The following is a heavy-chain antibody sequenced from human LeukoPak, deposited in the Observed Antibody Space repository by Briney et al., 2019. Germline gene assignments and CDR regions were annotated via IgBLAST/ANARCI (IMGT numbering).Heavy chain of an antibody. CDR3: ARSYDSSGPDDY. D-gene: IGHD3-22*01. CDR1: GYTFTSYD. V-gene: IGHV1-2*02. CDR2: MNPNSGGT. Sequence: ASVKVSCKASGYTFTSYDINWVRQATGQGLEWMGWMNPNSGGTNYAQKFQGRVTMTRDTSISTAYMELSRLRSDDTAVYYCARSYDSSGPDDYWGQGTLVTVSS. J-gene: IGHJ4*02.